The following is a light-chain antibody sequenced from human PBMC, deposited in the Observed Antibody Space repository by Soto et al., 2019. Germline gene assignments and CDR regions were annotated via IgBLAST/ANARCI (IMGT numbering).Light chain of an antibody. CDR2: DVT. CDR1: SSDVGGYNY. CDR3: SSYTSSTTLVV. V-gene: IGLV2-14*01. J-gene: IGLJ2*01. Sequence: QSALTQPASVSWSPGQSITIFCTGTSSDVGGYNYVSWYQQHPGKAPKLMIYDVTNRPSGVSNRFSGSKSGNTASLTISGLQAEDEADYYCSSYTSSTTLVVFGGGTKLTVL.